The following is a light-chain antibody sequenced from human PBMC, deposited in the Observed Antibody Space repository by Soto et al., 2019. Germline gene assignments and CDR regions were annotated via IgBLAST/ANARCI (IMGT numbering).Light chain of an antibody. Sequence: DIVMTQSPLSLPVPSGEPVSIXXRSXHSLLHNNGKNYLAWYLQKPGQSPQXXIYVGSNRASGVPDRFSGSGSGTDFTLKISRVEAEDVGVYYCMQAVQTPLTFGQGTNVDIK. CDR1: HSLLHNNGKNY. V-gene: IGKV2-28*01. CDR3: MQAVQTPLT. J-gene: IGKJ1*01. CDR2: VGS.